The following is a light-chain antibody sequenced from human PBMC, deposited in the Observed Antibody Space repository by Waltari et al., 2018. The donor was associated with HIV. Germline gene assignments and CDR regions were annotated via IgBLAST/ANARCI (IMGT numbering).Light chain of an antibody. CDR1: SSDVGGYNY. CDR3: NSYTKNNTWV. J-gene: IGLJ3*02. V-gene: IGLV2-14*01. Sequence: QSALTQPASVSGSPGQSISISCTGTSSDVGGYNYVAWFQQHPGKAPKLMIYEVSNRPSGVSTRFSGSKSGNTASLTISGLQAEDEADYYCNSYTKNNTWVFGGGTRLTVL. CDR2: EVS.